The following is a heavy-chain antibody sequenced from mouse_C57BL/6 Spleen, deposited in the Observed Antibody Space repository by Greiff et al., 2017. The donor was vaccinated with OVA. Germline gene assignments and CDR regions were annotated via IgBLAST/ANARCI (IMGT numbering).Heavy chain of an antibody. V-gene: IGHV5-4*01. CDR2: ISDGGSYT. CDR1: GFTFSSYA. CDR3: ARERVSVFDY. J-gene: IGHJ2*01. D-gene: IGHD6-2*01. Sequence: EVHLVESGGGLVKPGGSLKLSCAASGFTFSSYAMSWVRQTPEKRLEWVATISDGGSYTYYPDNVKGRFTISRDNAKNNLYLQMSHLKSEDTAMYYCARERVSVFDYWGQGTTLTVSS.